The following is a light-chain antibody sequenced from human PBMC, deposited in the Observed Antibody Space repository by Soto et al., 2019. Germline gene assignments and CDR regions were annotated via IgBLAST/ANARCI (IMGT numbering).Light chain of an antibody. CDR1: QTLLHSNGETY. V-gene: IGKV2-29*03. J-gene: IGKJ5*01. CDR3: MQGIDLPIT. Sequence: DTLMTQPPLSLSVTPGQPAPISCKSSQTLLHSNGETYLFWYLQKPGQPPHLLIYEVSNRFYGVPDRFSGSGSGTDFTLTISRVETEDVGIYYCMQGIDLPITFGQGTRLEI. CDR2: EVS.